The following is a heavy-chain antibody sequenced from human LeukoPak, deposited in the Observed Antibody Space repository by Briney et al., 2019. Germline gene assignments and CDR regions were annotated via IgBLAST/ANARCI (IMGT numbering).Heavy chain of an antibody. CDR3: ARALKGTVVRGGVAFDI. CDR1: GFTFSSYS. Sequence: GGSLRLSCAASGFTFSSYSMNWVRQAPGKGLEWVSSISSSSSYIYYADSVKGRFTISRDNAKDSLYLQMNSLRAEDTAVYYCARALKGTVVRGGVAFDIWGQGTMVTVSS. CDR2: ISSSSSYI. V-gene: IGHV3-21*01. J-gene: IGHJ3*02. D-gene: IGHD3-10*01.